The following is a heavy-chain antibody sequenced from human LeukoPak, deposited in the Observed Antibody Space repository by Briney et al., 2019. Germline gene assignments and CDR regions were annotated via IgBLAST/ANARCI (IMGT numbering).Heavy chain of an antibody. Sequence: ASVKVSCKASGYTFTSYGISWVRQAPGQGLEWMGWISAHNGNTNYAQKLQGRVTMTTDTSTSTAYMELRSLRSDDTAVYYCARRSGWYSGLDNWFDPWGQGTLVTVSS. D-gene: IGHD6-19*01. J-gene: IGHJ5*02. V-gene: IGHV1-18*01. CDR1: GYTFTSYG. CDR3: ARRSGWYSGLDNWFDP. CDR2: ISAHNGNT.